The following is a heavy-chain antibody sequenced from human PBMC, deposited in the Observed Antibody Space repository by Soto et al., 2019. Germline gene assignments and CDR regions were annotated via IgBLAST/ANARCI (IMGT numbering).Heavy chain of an antibody. CDR3: TRIVYTGDDCGSMCAFDL. D-gene: IGHD2-8*02. J-gene: IGHJ3*01. CDR1: GGTFSSFA. V-gene: IGHV1-69*01. CDR2: IIPILGSP. Sequence: QEQLVQSGAEVKKPGSSVKVSCKASGGTFSSFAVNWVRQAPGQGLEWMGRIIPILGSPDYAQKFEGRVKMTTDASKTTAYMELSSLRSEDTAVYYCTRIVYTGDDCGSMCAFDLWGQGTVVTVSS.